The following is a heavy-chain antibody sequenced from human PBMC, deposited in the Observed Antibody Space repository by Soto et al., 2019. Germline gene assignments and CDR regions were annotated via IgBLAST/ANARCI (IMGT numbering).Heavy chain of an antibody. CDR1: GFTFSSYV. D-gene: IGHD3-3*01. CDR2: ISYDGSNK. V-gene: IGHV3-30*18. CDR3: AKDLVGRDFWSGHKNYYYYGMDV. Sequence: GGSLRVSCAASGFTFSSYVMHWVRQSPGKGLEWVAVISYDGSNKYYADSVKGRFTISRDNSKNTLYLQMNSLRAEDTAVYYCAKDLVGRDFWSGHKNYYYYGMDVWGQGTTVTVSS. J-gene: IGHJ6*02.